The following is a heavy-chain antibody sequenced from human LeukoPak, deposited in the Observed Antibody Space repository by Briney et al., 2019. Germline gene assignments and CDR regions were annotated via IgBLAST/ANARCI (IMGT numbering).Heavy chain of an antibody. CDR2: IIPIFGTA. CDR1: GGTFSSYA. D-gene: IGHD4-17*01. CDR3: ARGNGELDAFDI. Sequence: ASVKVFCKASGGTFSSYAISWVRQAPGQGLEWMGGIIPIFGTANYAQKFQGRVTITADESTSTAYMELSSLRSEDTAVYYCARGNGELDAFDIWGQGTMVTVSS. V-gene: IGHV1-69*13. J-gene: IGHJ3*02.